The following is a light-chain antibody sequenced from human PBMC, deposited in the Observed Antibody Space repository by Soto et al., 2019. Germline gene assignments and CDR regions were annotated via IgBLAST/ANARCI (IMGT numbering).Light chain of an antibody. J-gene: IGLJ3*02. CDR1: SGHSSYI. Sequence: QPVLTQSSSASASLGSSVKLTCTLSSGHSSYIIAWHQQQPGKAPRHLMKVEGSGSYNKGSGVPDRFSGSSSGADRYLTISNLQSEDEADYYCETGDSNTRVFGGGTKVTVL. CDR2: VEGSGSY. V-gene: IGLV4-60*03. CDR3: ETGDSNTRV.